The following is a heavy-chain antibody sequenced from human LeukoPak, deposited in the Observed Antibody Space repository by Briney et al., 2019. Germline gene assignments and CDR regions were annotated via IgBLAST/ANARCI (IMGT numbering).Heavy chain of an antibody. J-gene: IGHJ4*02. CDR3: ARDDYSSSWYYLDY. D-gene: IGHD6-13*01. V-gene: IGHV3-74*01. Sequence: AGSLRLSCAASGLTLSGNWMHWVRHAPGKGLVWVSRINSDGSNTSYADSVKGRFTISRDNAKNTLYLQMNSVRAEDTAVYYCARDDYSSSWYYLDYWGQGTLVTVSS. CDR1: GLTLSGNW. CDR2: INSDGSNT.